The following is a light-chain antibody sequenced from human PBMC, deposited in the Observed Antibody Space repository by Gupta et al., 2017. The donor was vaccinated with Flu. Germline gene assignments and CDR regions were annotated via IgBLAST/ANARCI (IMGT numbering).Light chain of an antibody. V-gene: IGLV2-11*01. J-gene: IGLJ3*02. Sequence: QSALTQPRSVSGSPGQSVTITCTGPTSDFATYNHVSWYQQHPGKAPKVIIFDANKRPSGVPDRFFGSTSANTPSLIISGLQTEEEADYFCCAYGGDHTWVFGGTTRVTVL. CDR2: DAN. CDR3: CAYGGDHTWV. CDR1: TSDFATYNH.